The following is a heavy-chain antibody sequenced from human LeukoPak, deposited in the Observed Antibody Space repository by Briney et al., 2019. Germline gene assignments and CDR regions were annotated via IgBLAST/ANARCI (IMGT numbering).Heavy chain of an antibody. J-gene: IGHJ4*02. CDR3: ARVRSYFFDY. CDR2: ISCSSNNI. Sequence: GGSLRLSCAASGFSFSTYAINWVRQAPGKGLEWVSYISCSSNNIYYADSVRGRFTISRDNAKNSVFLQMNSLRAEDTAVYFCARVRSYFFDYWGQGTLVTVSS. V-gene: IGHV3-21*01. CDR1: GFSFSTYA.